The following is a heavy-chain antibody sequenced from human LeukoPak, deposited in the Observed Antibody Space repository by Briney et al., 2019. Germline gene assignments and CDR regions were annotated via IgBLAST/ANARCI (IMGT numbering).Heavy chain of an antibody. V-gene: IGHV3-72*01. Sequence: GGSLRLSCAGSGFTFSDHYIDWVRQAPGKGPEWVGRSRNKGNSDTTEYAASVKGRFSISRDDSKNLQFLQMNSLRIEDTAVYHCAKGYSGLLIYALDVWGQGTGVTVSP. CDR3: AKGYSGLLIYALDV. CDR2: SRNKGNSDTT. D-gene: IGHD1-26*01. CDR1: GFTFSDHY. J-gene: IGHJ3*01.